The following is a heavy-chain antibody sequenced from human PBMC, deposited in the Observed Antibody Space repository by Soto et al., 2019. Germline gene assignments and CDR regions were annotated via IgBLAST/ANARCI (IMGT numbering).Heavy chain of an antibody. J-gene: IGHJ6*02. D-gene: IGHD2-8*01. CDR1: GFTFGDYA. CDR2: IRSKAYGGTT. CDR3: TRDTTPVGYPPGGMDV. Sequence: PGGSLRLSCTASGFTFGDYAMSWFRQAPGKGLEWVGFIRSKAYGGTTEYAASVKGRFTISRDDSKSIAYLQMNSLKTEDTAVYYCTRDTTPVGYPPGGMDVWGQGTTVTVSS. V-gene: IGHV3-49*03.